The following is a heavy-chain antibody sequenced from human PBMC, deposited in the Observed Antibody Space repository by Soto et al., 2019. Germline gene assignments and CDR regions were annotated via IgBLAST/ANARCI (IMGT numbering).Heavy chain of an antibody. Sequence: EVQLLESGGDFVQPGGSLRLSCAVSGFTCTSYALSWVRQAPGKGLEWVSTIRGSGDSTYYADSLKGRFTISRDSSKNTLYLQMNSLRGEDTALYYCAKGGRRDYVSPGMDAWGQGTTVTVSS. J-gene: IGHJ6*02. CDR1: GFTCTSYA. V-gene: IGHV3-23*01. CDR2: IRGSGDST. CDR3: AKGGRRDYVSPGMDA. D-gene: IGHD4-17*01.